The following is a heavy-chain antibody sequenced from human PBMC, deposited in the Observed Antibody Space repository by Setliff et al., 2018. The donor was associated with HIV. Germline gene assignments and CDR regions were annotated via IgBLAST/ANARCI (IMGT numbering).Heavy chain of an antibody. J-gene: IGHJ3*01. D-gene: IGHD3-3*01. CDR1: GDSISSSAYY. CDR3: ARVIASGYNFWSGYPFDAFDV. Sequence: SDTLSLTCTVSGDSISSSAYYWGWVRQPPGKGLEWIGSIYYSGTAYYNPSLRSRVTILVDTSNNNFSLKLNSVTAADTAMYHCARVIASGYNFWSGYPFDAFDVWGQGTMVTV. CDR2: IYYSGTA. V-gene: IGHV4-39*07.